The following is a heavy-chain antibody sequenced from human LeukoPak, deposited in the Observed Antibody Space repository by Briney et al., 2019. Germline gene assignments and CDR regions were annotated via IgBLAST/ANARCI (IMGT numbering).Heavy chain of an antibody. D-gene: IGHD3-10*01. Sequence: ASVKVSCKASGYTFTSYDINWVRQATGQGLEWMGWMNPNSGNTGYAQKFQGRVTITRNTSISTAYMELSSLRSEDTAVYYCARGAWFGELFLKGAFDIWGQGTMVTVSS. CDR3: ARGAWFGELFLKGAFDI. CDR2: MNPNSGNT. V-gene: IGHV1-8*03. J-gene: IGHJ3*02. CDR1: GYTFTSYD.